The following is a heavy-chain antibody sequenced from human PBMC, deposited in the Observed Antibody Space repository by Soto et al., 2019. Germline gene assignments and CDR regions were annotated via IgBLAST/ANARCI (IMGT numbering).Heavy chain of an antibody. CDR3: ARGFRCSGGSCAEGWFDP. V-gene: IGHV1-3*01. CDR2: INAGNGNT. J-gene: IGHJ5*02. D-gene: IGHD2-15*01. CDR1: GYTFTSYA. Sequence: ASVKVSCKASGYTFTSYAMHWVRQAPGQRLEWMGWINAGNGNTKYSQKFQGRVTITRDTSASTAYMELSSVTAADTAVYYCARGFRCSGGSCAEGWFDPWGQGTLVTVSS.